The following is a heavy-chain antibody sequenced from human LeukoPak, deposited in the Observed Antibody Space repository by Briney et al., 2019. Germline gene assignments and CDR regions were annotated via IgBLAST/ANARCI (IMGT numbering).Heavy chain of an antibody. Sequence: PGGSLRLSCTASGFTFSSSGMNWVRQAPGKGLEWVSFIGTNSRTAYYGDSVKGRFTISRDNAKNSLYLQMNSLRAEDTAVYYCARGFYCSSTSCYFDYWGQGTLVTVSS. CDR2: IGTNSRTA. CDR3: ARGFYCSSTSCYFDY. J-gene: IGHJ4*02. D-gene: IGHD2-2*01. CDR1: GFTFSSSG. V-gene: IGHV3-48*04.